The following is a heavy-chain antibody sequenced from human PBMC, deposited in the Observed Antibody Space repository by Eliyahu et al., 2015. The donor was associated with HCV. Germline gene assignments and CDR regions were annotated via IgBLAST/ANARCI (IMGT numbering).Heavy chain of an antibody. CDR2: IYYSGST. Sequence: LQESGPGLVKPSQTLSLTCTVSGGSISSGGYYWSWIRQHPGKGLEWIGYIYYSGSTYYNPSLKSRVTISVDTSKNQFSLKLSXVTAADTAVYYCARGSARWFGELLLRHYGMDVWGQGTTVTVSS. V-gene: IGHV4-31*03. CDR1: GGSISSGGYY. CDR3: ARGSARWFGELLLRHYGMDV. J-gene: IGHJ6*02. D-gene: IGHD3-10*01.